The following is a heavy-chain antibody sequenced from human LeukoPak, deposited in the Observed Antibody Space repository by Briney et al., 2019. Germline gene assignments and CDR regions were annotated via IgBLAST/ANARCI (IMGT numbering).Heavy chain of an antibody. CDR3: ARTPFYYDSSGYLPYYYYYGMDV. D-gene: IGHD3-22*01. Sequence: GGSLRLSCAASGFIFSDHYMDWVRQAPGKGLEWVGRTRNKANSYTTEYAASVKGRFTISRDDSKNSLYLQMNRLKTEDTAVYYCARTPFYYDSSGYLPYYYYYGMDVWGQGTTVTVSS. CDR1: GFIFSDHY. J-gene: IGHJ6*02. CDR2: TRNKANSYTT. V-gene: IGHV3-72*01.